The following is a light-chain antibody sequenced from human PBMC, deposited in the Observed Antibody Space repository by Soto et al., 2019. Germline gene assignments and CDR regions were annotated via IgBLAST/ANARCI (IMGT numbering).Light chain of an antibody. CDR2: KAS. Sequence: EIPMTQSAPNLSASVGDRVTMXCRASQSLTGGLGWYQQKPGKAPKHLTYKASSLESGGPSRFSGSGSGTEFTRTISSRQPDDFATYYGQQADSFPTTFGQGTRLEIK. J-gene: IGKJ5*01. V-gene: IGKV1-5*03. CDR1: QSLTGG. CDR3: QQADSFPTT.